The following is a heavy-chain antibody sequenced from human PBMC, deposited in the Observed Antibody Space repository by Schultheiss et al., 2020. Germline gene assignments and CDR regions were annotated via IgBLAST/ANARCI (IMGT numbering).Heavy chain of an antibody. D-gene: IGHD3-22*01. J-gene: IGHJ4*02. CDR3: ARDDVGVGPGDTMIVVVIVY. Sequence: GESLKISCAASGFTFSSYSMNWVRQAPGKGLEWVSYISSSSSTIYYADSVKGRFTISRDNAKNSLYLQMNSLRAEDTAVYYCARDDVGVGPGDTMIVVVIVYWGQGTLVTVSS. CDR1: GFTFSSYS. CDR2: ISSSSSTI. V-gene: IGHV3-48*04.